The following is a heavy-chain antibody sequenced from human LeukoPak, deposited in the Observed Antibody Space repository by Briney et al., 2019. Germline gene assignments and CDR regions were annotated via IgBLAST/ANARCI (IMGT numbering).Heavy chain of an antibody. CDR1: GYSISSGYY. CDR2: IYHSGST. Sequence: SETLSLTCTVSGYSISSGYYWGWIWQPPGKGLEWIGSIYHSGSTYYNPSLKSRVTISVDTSKNQFSLKLNSVTAADTAVYYCARKSVAVRDAFDIWGQGTMVTVSS. J-gene: IGHJ3*02. V-gene: IGHV4-38-2*02. D-gene: IGHD6-19*01. CDR3: ARKSVAVRDAFDI.